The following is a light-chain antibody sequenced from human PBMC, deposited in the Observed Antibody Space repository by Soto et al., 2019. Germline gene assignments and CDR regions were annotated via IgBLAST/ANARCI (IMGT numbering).Light chain of an antibody. J-gene: IGKJ1*01. V-gene: IGKV1-5*03. Sequence: DIQMTQSPSTLSASVGDRFTITCRASQIISSWLAWYQQKPGKAPKLLIYKASSLESGVPSRFSGSGSGTEFTLTISRLQPDDFATYYCQQYRTFGQGTKVDI. CDR2: KAS. CDR3: QQYRT. CDR1: QIISSW.